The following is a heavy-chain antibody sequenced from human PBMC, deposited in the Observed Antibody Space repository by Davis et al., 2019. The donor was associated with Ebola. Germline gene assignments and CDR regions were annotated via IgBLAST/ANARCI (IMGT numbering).Heavy chain of an antibody. CDR3: ARADIVVVPAATPRYYYGMDV. V-gene: IGHV1-18*01. CDR2: ISAYNGNT. J-gene: IGHJ6*02. CDR1: GYTFTSYG. Sequence: AASVKVSCKASGYTFTSYGISWVRQAPGQGLEWMGWISAYNGNTNYAQKLQGRVTMTTDTSTSTAYMELRSLRSDDTAVYYCARADIVVVPAATPRYYYGMDVWGQGTTVTVSS. D-gene: IGHD2-2*01.